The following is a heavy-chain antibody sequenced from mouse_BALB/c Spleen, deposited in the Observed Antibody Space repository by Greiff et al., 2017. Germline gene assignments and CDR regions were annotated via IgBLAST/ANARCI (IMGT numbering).Heavy chain of an antibody. CDR3: ARQDGNYFYYFDY. Sequence: VQLQQSGPGLVKPSQSLSLTCTVTGYSITSDYAWNWIRQFPGNKLEWMGYISYSGSTSYNPSLKSRISITRDTSKNQFFLQLNSVTTEDTATYYCARQDGNYFYYFDYWGQGTTLTVSS. CDR2: ISYSGST. D-gene: IGHD2-1*01. CDR1: GYSITSDYA. V-gene: IGHV3-2*02. J-gene: IGHJ2*01.